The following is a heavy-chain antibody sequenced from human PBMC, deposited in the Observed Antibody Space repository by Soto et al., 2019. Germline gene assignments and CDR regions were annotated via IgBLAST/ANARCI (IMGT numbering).Heavy chain of an antibody. J-gene: IGHJ4*02. V-gene: IGHV3-66*04. CDR2: IYSGGST. CDR3: ARHLDY. Sequence: EVQLVESGGGLVQPGGSLRLSCAASGFTVSSNYMSWVRQAPGKGLEWVAVIYSGGSTYYADSVKGSFTISRDNSKNTLYLPMHSLRAQHTAVYYCARHLDYWGQGPLVTVSS. CDR1: GFTVSSNY.